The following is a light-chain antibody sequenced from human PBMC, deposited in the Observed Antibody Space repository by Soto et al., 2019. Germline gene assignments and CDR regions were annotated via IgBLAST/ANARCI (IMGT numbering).Light chain of an antibody. CDR1: SSDVGDYSY. V-gene: IGLV2-14*01. J-gene: IGLJ2*01. Sequence: QSALTQPASVSGSPGQSITISCTGTSSDVGDYSYVSWYQQHPGKAPKLMIYEVSNRPSGVSYRFSGSKSGNTASLTISGLQAEDEADYYCSSYTNSGTLVFGGGTKVTVL. CDR2: EVS. CDR3: SSYTNSGTLV.